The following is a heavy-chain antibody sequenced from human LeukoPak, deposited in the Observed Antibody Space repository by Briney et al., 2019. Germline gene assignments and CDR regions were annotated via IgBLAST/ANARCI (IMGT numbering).Heavy chain of an antibody. CDR1: GFTFSTYW. D-gene: IGHD3-10*01. J-gene: IGHJ4*02. CDR3: ARDRGYGALDY. V-gene: IGHV3-48*01. CDR2: ISSSSTI. Sequence: GGSLRLSCAASGFTFSTYWMNWFRQTPGKGLEWVSYISSSSTIYYADSVKGRFTISRDNAKNSLYLQMNSLRAEDTAVYYCARDRGYGALDYWGQGTLVTVSS.